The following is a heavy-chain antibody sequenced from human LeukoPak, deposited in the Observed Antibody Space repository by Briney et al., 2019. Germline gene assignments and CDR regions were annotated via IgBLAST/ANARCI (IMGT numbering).Heavy chain of an antibody. J-gene: IGHJ4*02. CDR3: ARGSSASYYNSRFDY. V-gene: IGHV3-23*01. D-gene: IGHD3-10*01. CDR2: VSGSGGST. CDR1: GFTFSSYS. Sequence: GGSLRLSCAASGFTFSSYSMNWVRQAPGKGLEWVSTVSGSGGSTYYADSMKGRFTISRDNSKNTLSLQMSGLRAEDTAVYYCARGSSASYYNSRFDYWGQGTLVTVSS.